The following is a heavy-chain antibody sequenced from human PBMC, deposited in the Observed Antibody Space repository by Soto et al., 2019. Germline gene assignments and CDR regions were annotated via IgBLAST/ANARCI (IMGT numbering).Heavy chain of an antibody. CDR2: ISGYNGDT. CDR1: GYTFTRYG. CDR3: AKNGHPPYYYYGMDV. J-gene: IGHJ6*02. Sequence: QGQLVQSGAEVKKPGASVKVSCKASGYTFTRYGISWVRQAPGQGLEWMGWISGYNGDTKYAQKFQGRVTMTIHTSTTTTYMELRSLTSDDTAVYYCAKNGHPPYYYYGMDVWGQGTTVTVSS. V-gene: IGHV1-18*01. D-gene: IGHD2-8*01.